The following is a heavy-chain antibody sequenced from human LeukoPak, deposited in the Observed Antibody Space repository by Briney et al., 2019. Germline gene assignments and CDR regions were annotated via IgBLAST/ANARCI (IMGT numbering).Heavy chain of an antibody. Sequence: ASVKVSCKASGYTFTGYYMHWVRQAPGQGLEWMGWINPNSGGTNYAQKFQGRVTMTRDTSISTAYMELSRLRSDDTAVYYCARDYSQTPYYDFWSGYYFGEYGMDVWGQGTTVTVSS. CDR3: ARDYSQTPYYDFWSGYYFGEYGMDV. CDR2: INPNSGGT. J-gene: IGHJ6*02. D-gene: IGHD3-3*01. V-gene: IGHV1-2*02. CDR1: GYTFTGYY.